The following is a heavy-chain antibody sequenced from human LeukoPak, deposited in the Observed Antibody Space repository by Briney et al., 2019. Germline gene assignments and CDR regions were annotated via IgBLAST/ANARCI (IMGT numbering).Heavy chain of an antibody. J-gene: IGHJ4*02. Sequence: LSETLSLTCTVSGGSISSSSYYWGWIRQPPGKGLEWIGSIYYSGSTYYNPSLKSRVTISVDTSKNQFSLKLSSVTAADTAVYYCARLGGGIDYWGQGTLVTVSS. CDR3: ARLGGGIDY. CDR2: IYYSGST. CDR1: GGSISSSSYY. D-gene: IGHD3-16*01. V-gene: IGHV4-39*01.